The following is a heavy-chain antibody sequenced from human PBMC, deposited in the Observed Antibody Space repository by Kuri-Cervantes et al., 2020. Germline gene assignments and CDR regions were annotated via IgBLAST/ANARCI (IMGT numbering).Heavy chain of an antibody. CDR1: GFTFSAYA. D-gene: IGHD3-10*01. CDR2: ISFDGNDK. CDR3: AKDWLTMIRGVIDGAFDI. V-gene: IGHV3-30-3*01. J-gene: IGHJ3*02. Sequence: GGSLRLSCTASGFTFSAYAMHWVRQAPGKGLEWVAVISFDGNDKDYGDSVRGRFTISRDNSKNTLYLQMNSLRAEDTAVYYCAKDWLTMIRGVIDGAFDIWGQGTMVTVSS.